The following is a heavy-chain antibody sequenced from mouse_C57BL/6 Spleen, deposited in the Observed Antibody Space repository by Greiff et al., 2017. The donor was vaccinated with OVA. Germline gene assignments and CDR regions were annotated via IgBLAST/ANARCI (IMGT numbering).Heavy chain of an antibody. V-gene: IGHV1-64*01. CDR3: ARSAGSAWFAY. J-gene: IGHJ3*01. CDR1: GYTFTSYW. CDR2: IHPNSGST. Sequence: VQLQQSGPELVKPGASVKMSCKASGYTFTSYWMHWVKQRPGQGLEWIGMIHPNSGSTNYNEKFKSKATLTVDKSSSTAYMQLSSLTSEDSAVYYCARSAGSAWFAYWGQGTLVTVSA.